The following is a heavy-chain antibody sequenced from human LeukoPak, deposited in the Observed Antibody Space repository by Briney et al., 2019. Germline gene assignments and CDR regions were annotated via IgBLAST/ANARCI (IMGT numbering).Heavy chain of an antibody. CDR1: GFTFSTYW. D-gene: IGHD1-26*01. CDR3: ARVPPSVGEATSEYFQD. Sequence: GGSLRLSCAASGFTFSTYWLHWVRQAPGKGLLWVSRINTDGSITNYADSVKGRFTISRDNAKNTLYLQMNSLRSEDTAVYYCARVPPSVGEATSEYFQDWGQGTLVTVSS. CDR2: INTDGSIT. J-gene: IGHJ1*01. V-gene: IGHV3-74*01.